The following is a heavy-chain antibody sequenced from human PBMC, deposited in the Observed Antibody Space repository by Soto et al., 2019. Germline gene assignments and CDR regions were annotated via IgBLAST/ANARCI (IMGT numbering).Heavy chain of an antibody. V-gene: IGHV4-30-2*01. CDR2: IYHSGST. CDR1: GGSINSGDYA. J-gene: IGHJ6*02. D-gene: IGHD6-13*01. Sequence: LSLTCGVSGGSINSGDYAWSWIRQPPGKGLEWMGYIYHSGSTYYNPSLKSRVTILVDRSKNQFSLKLSSVTAADTAVYYCAGIRIAAAGGGLEVWGQGTTVTVSS. CDR3: AGIRIAAAGGGLEV.